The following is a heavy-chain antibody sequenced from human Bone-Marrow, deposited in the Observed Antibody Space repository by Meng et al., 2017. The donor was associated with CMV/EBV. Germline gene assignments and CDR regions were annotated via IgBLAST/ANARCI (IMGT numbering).Heavy chain of an antibody. D-gene: IGHD6-6*01. CDR1: GGSFSGYY. Sequence: SETLSLTCAVYGGSFSGYYWSWIRQPPGKGLEWIGEINHSGSTNYNPSLKSRVTISVDTSKNQFSLKLSSVTAADTAVYYCARGPARPRAGHPGGWFDPWGQGTLVTVSS. V-gene: IGHV4-34*01. CDR3: ARGPARPRAGHPGGWFDP. CDR2: INHSGST. J-gene: IGHJ5*02.